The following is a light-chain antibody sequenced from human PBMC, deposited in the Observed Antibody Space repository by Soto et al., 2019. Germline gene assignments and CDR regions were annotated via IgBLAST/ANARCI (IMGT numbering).Light chain of an antibody. CDR2: GSS. V-gene: IGKV3-20*01. CDR1: QTVSSNY. J-gene: IGKJ1*01. CDR3: QQYDGPPWT. Sequence: EIVLTQSPGTLSLSPGERATLSCRASQTVSSNYLAWYQQKPGQAPRLLIYGSSSRATGIPDRFSGSGSGTDFTLTISRLGPEDIAVYYCQQYDGPPWTVGQGTKVEIK.